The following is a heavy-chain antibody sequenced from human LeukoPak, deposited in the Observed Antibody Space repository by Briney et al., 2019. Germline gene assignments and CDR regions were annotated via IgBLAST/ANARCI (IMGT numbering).Heavy chain of an antibody. CDR2: IYYSGST. CDR1: GGSISSSNYY. D-gene: IGHD6-19*01. V-gene: IGHV4-39*07. CDR3: ARVRVAGKCMDV. Sequence: SETLSLTCTVSGGSISSSNYYWGWIRQPPGKGLEWIGNIYYSGSTNYNPSLKSRVTISVDTSKNQFSLKLRSVTAADTAVYYCARVRVAGKCMDVWGQGTTVTVSS. J-gene: IGHJ6*02.